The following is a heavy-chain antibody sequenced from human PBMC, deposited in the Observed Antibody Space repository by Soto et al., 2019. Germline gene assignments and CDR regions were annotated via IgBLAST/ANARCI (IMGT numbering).Heavy chain of an antibody. CDR2: ISAYNGNT. Sequence: ASVKISCKASGYTFTSYGISWVRQAPGQGLEWMGWISAYNGNTNYAQKLQGRVTMTTDTSTSTAYMELRSLRSDDTAVYYCARALTFGGVEGDDYWGQGTLVTVSS. D-gene: IGHD3-16*01. CDR3: ARALTFGGVEGDDY. CDR1: GYTFTSYG. V-gene: IGHV1-18*01. J-gene: IGHJ4*02.